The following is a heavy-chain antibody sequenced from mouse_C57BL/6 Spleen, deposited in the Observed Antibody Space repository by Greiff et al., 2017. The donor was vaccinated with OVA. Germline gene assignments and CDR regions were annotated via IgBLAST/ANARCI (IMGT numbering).Heavy chain of an antibody. V-gene: IGHV5-17*01. CDR1: GFTFSDYG. CDR3: ARITGTWKDY. J-gene: IGHJ4*01. CDR2: ISSGSSTL. Sequence: EVKLMESGGGLVKPGGSLKLSCAASGFTFSDYGMHWVRQAPEKGLEWVAYISSGSSTLYYADTVKGRFTISRDNAKNTLFLQMTSLRSEDTAMYYCARITGTWKDYWGQGTSVTVSS. D-gene: IGHD4-1*01.